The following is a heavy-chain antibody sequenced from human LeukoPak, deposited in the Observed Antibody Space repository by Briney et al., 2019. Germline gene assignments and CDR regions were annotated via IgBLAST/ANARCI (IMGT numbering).Heavy chain of an antibody. J-gene: IGHJ4*02. D-gene: IGHD4-17*01. CDR2: IYYSGST. CDR1: GGSISSRSYY. CDR3: ARLDSHYGGDY. Sequence: SETLSLTCTVSGGSISSRSYYWGWIRQPPGKGLEWIVNIYYSGSTYYNPSFKSRVTISVDTSKNQFSLKLSSVTAADTAVYYCARLDSHYGGDYWGQGTLVTVFS. V-gene: IGHV4-39*01.